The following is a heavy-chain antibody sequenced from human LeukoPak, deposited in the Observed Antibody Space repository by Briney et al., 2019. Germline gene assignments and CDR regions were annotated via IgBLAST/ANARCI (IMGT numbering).Heavy chain of an antibody. CDR1: RFTFSNYW. V-gene: IGHV3-74*01. Sequence: GGSLRLSCPASRFTFSNYWMHWVRQVPEKGLVWVSRINTGGSSTTYADSVKGRFTISRDNAKNTLYLQMNSLRVEDTAVYYCARSNQADDYWGQGTLVTVSS. J-gene: IGHJ4*02. CDR2: INTGGSST. CDR3: ARSNQADDY. D-gene: IGHD4-11*01.